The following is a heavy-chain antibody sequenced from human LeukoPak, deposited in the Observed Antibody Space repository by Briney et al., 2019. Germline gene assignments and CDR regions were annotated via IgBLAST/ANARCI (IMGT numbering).Heavy chain of an antibody. D-gene: IGHD5-24*01. CDR1: GGSISSYY. J-gene: IGHJ3*02. CDR3: ARGRDGYNGDDAFDI. V-gene: IGHV4-4*07. Sequence: PSETLSLTCTVSGGSISSYYWSWIRQPAGKGLEWIGRIYTSGSTNYNPSLKSRVTMSVDTSKNQFSLKLSSVTAADTDVYYCARGRDGYNGDDAFDIWGQGTMVTVSS. CDR2: IYTSGST.